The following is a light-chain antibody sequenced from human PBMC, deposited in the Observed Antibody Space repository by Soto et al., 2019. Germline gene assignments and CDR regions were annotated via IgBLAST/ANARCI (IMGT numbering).Light chain of an antibody. Sequence: ETVLTQSPGTLSLSPGERATLSCRASQSVNSNYLAWYQQKPGQAPRLLIYAASSRATGIPDRFSGSGSGTDFTLTISRVEPEDFAVYYCQQYGSSPHTFGHGTKLEIK. CDR2: AAS. V-gene: IGKV3-20*01. CDR3: QQYGSSPHT. CDR1: QSVNSNY. J-gene: IGKJ2*01.